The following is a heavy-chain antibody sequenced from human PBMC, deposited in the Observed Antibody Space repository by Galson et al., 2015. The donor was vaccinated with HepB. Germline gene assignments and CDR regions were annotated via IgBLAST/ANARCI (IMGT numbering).Heavy chain of an antibody. J-gene: IGHJ4*02. D-gene: IGHD5-12*01. CDR1: GFTFNTYA. CDR2: ISYDGNNK. CDR3: SREWMVSYYFDY. V-gene: IGHV3-30*04. Sequence: SLRLSCAASGFTFNTYAMHWVRQAPGKGLEWVAFISYDGNNKFYGDSVKGRFTISRDDSKNTVYLQMNSLRLEDTALYYCSREWMVSYYFDYWGQGTLVTVSS.